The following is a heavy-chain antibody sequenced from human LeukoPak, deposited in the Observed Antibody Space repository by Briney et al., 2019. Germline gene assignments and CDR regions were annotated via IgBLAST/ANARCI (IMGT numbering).Heavy chain of an antibody. D-gene: IGHD1-26*01. CDR1: GYTFTSYY. CDR3: ARAHSGSYLGNWFDP. J-gene: IGHJ5*02. CDR2: INPSGGST. Sequence: GASVKVSCKTSGYTFTSYYIHWVRQAPGQGLKWMGRINPSGGSTSYAQNFQGRVTMTRDTSTSTVYMELCRLRSADTAVYYWARAHSGSYLGNWFDPWGPGTLVTVSS. V-gene: IGHV1-46*01.